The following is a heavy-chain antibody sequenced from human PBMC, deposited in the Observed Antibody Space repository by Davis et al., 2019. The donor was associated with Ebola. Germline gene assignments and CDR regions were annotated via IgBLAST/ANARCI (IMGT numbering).Heavy chain of an antibody. Sequence: GGSLRLSCAASGFTFDDYAMHWVRPAPGKGLEWVSGISWNSGSMCYADSVKGRFTISRDNAKNSLYLQMNSLRAEDTAVYYCARLDIVATNTGYYYYGMDVWGQGTTVTVSS. D-gene: IGHD5-12*01. J-gene: IGHJ6*02. V-gene: IGHV3-9*01. CDR2: ISWNSGSM. CDR1: GFTFDDYA. CDR3: ARLDIVATNTGYYYYGMDV.